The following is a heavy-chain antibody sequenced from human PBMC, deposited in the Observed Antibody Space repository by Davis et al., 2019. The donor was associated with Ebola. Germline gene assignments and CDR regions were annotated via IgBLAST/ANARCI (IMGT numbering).Heavy chain of an antibody. V-gene: IGHV4-4*02. CDR2: LYHSGST. Sequence: MPGGSLRLSCAASGLNFGGSWMTWVRQAPGKGLEWIGELYHSGSTNYNPSLKSRVTISVDKSKNQFSLKLSSVSAADTAVYYCARGEVDTALGIDYWGQGTLVTVSS. CDR1: GLNFGGSW. J-gene: IGHJ4*02. CDR3: ARGEVDTALGIDY. D-gene: IGHD5-18*01.